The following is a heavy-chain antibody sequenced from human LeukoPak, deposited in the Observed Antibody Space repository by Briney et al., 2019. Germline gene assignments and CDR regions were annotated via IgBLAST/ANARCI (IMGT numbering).Heavy chain of an antibody. J-gene: IGHJ4*02. V-gene: IGHV4-61*02. CDR3: AREHCSSTSCYTNEGFDY. CDR2: IYTSGST. Sequence: SETLSLTCTVSGGSISSGSYYWSWIRQPAGKGLEWIGRIYTSGSTNYNPSLKSRVTISVDTYKNQFSLKLSSGTAADTAVYYCAREHCSSTSCYTNEGFDYWGQGTLVTVSS. D-gene: IGHD2-2*02. CDR1: GGSISSGSYY.